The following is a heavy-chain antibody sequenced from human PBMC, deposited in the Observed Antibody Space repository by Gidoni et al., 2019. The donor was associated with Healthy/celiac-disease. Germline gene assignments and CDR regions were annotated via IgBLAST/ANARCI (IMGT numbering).Heavy chain of an antibody. CDR2: IWDDGSNK. Sequence: QVQLVESGGGVVQPGRSLRLSCAASGFTFSSYGMHWVRQAPGKGLGWGAVIWDDGSNKYYADSVKGRFTISRDNSKNTLYLQMNSLRAEDTAVYYCARERMAYYDSSGYYPNWFDPWGQGTLVTVSS. D-gene: IGHD3-22*01. CDR1: GFTFSSYG. V-gene: IGHV3-33*01. J-gene: IGHJ5*02. CDR3: ARERMAYYDSSGYYPNWFDP.